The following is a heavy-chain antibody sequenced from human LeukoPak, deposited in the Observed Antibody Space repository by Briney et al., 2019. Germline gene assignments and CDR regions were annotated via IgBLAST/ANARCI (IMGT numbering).Heavy chain of an antibody. CDR3: ARAGLTGSKVAFDV. V-gene: IGHV7-4-1*02. D-gene: IGHD1-20*01. CDR2: INTDTGNP. J-gene: IGHJ3*01. Sequence: ASVKVSCKASGYTFTDYPMNWVRQAPGQGLEWMGWINTDTGNPTYAQGFTGHYVFSLDTSVSTAYLQIISLKAEDTAVYYCARAGLTGSKVAFDVWGQGTMVTVSS. CDR1: GYTFTDYP.